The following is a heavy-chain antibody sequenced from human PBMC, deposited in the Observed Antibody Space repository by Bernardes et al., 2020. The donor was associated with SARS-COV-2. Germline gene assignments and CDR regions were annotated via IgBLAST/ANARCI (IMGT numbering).Heavy chain of an antibody. D-gene: IGHD3-22*01. Sequence: SETLSLTCTVSGGSISSGGYYWSWLRQHPGKGLEWIGYIYYSGSTYYNPSLKSRVTISVDTSQNQFSLKLSSVPAADTAGYYCARGRTMIVVVHPFDPWGQGTLVTVSS. V-gene: IGHV4-31*03. CDR1: GGSISSGGYY. J-gene: IGHJ5*02. CDR3: ARGRTMIVVVHPFDP. CDR2: IYYSGST.